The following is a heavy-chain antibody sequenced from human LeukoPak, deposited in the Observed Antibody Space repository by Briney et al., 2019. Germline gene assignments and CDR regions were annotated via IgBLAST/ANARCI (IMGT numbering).Heavy chain of an antibody. V-gene: IGHV3-11*05. Sequence: GGSLRLSCAASGFTFSDYYMSWIRQAPGKGLEWVSYISSSSSYTNYADSVKGRFTISRDNAKNSLYLQMNSLRAEDTAVYYCARGRTMVQGVTPPSYFDYWGQGTLVTVSS. CDR1: GFTFSDYY. CDR2: ISSSSSYT. CDR3: ARGRTMVQGVTPPSYFDY. D-gene: IGHD3-10*01. J-gene: IGHJ4*02.